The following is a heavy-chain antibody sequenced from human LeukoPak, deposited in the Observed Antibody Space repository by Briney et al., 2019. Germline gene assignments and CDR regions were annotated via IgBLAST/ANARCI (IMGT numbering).Heavy chain of an antibody. CDR1: GFTFSSYG. V-gene: IGHV3-30*02. CDR2: IRYDGSNK. CDR3: AKDRALYYDSSGYYQTSRWFDP. Sequence: PGGSLRLSCAASGFTFSSYGMHWVRQAPGKGLEWVAFIRYDGSNKYYADSVKGRFTISRDNSKNTLYLQMNSLRAEDTAVYYCAKDRALYYDSSGYYQTSRWFDPWGQGTLVTVSS. J-gene: IGHJ5*02. D-gene: IGHD3-22*01.